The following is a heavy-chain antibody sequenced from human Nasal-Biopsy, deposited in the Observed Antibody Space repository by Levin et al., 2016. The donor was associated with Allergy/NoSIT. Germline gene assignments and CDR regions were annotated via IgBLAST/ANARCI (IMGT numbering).Heavy chain of an antibody. J-gene: IGHJ6*02. V-gene: IGHV1-18*01. CDR3: ARYGYRGSRVGYGTNSVYSYYGMDV. Sequence: ASVKVSCKASGYPFISYGITWVRQAPGQGLEWMGWISPYNDNTNYAQKVQGRITMTTDTSTRTAYMDLRSLTSDDTAVYYCARYGYRGSRVGYGTNSVYSYYGMDVWGQGTTVTVSS. D-gene: IGHD4-23*01. CDR1: GYPFISYG. CDR2: ISPYNDNT.